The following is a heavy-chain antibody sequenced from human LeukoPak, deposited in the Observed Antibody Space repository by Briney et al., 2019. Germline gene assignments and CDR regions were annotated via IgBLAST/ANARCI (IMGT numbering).Heavy chain of an antibody. D-gene: IGHD2-8*01. Sequence: GGSLRLSCAASGFTFSSYGMHWVRLAPGKGLEWVAYIQYDGSNEQYADSVKGRFSISRDSSKNILYLQMNSLRAEDTAVYYCAKDRCSNGIGCYYYYMDVWGKGTTVTISS. V-gene: IGHV3-30*02. CDR2: IQYDGSNE. CDR1: GFTFSSYG. J-gene: IGHJ6*03. CDR3: AKDRCSNGIGCYYYYMDV.